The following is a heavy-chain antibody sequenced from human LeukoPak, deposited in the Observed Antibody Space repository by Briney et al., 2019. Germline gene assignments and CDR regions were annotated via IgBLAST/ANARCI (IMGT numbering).Heavy chain of an antibody. V-gene: IGHV3-48*03. J-gene: IGHJ4*02. D-gene: IGHD6-6*01. CDR2: ISSSGSTI. Sequence: GGSLRLSCAASGCTFSSYEMNWVRQAPGKGLEWVSYISSSGSTIFYADSVKGRFTISRDNAKKSLYLQMNSLRAEDTAFYYCARVGSSSEGKGFDYWGQGTLVTVSS. CDR1: GCTFSSYE. CDR3: ARVGSSSEGKGFDY.